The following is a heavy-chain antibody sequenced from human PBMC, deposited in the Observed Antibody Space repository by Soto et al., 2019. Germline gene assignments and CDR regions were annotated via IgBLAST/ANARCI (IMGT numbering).Heavy chain of an antibody. CDR3: ARFPRPTVAGTGTDC. CDR2: VFPSGTTY. J-gene: IGHJ4*02. CDR1: GVSISSSGDY. D-gene: IGHD6-19*01. Sequence: QLQLQESGPGLVKPSETLSLTCTVSGVSISSSGDYWGWIRQPPGMGLEWIATVFPSGTTYYYNPPLMSRVTISVDTSNKQFSLKLSSVTAAETAVYYCARFPRPTVAGTGTDCWCQGTLVTVSS. V-gene: IGHV4-39*01.